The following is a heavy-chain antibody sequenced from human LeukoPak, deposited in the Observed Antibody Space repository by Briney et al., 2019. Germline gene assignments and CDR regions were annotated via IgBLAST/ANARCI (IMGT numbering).Heavy chain of an antibody. D-gene: IGHD3-9*01. Sequence: PSETLSLTCTVSGGFISSGSNYWSWSRQPAGNGLEWIGRIYASGSTNYNPSLKSRVTMSVDTSKNQFSLKLSSVTAADTAVYYCAREDYDILTGYFPIDYWGQGTLVTVSS. CDR3: AREDYDILTGYFPIDY. J-gene: IGHJ4*02. V-gene: IGHV4-61*02. CDR2: IYASGST. CDR1: GGFISSGSNY.